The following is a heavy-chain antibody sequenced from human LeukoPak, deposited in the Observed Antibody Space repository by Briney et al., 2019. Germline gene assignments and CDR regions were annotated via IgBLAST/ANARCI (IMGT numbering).Heavy chain of an antibody. CDR3: ARSNLAAAPDYYYYYMDV. V-gene: IGHV1-69*13. D-gene: IGHD2-15*01. CDR1: GGTFSSYA. CDR2: IIPIFGTA. J-gene: IGHJ6*03. Sequence: ASVKVSCKASGGTFSSYAISWVRQAPRQGLEWMGGIIPIFGTANYAQKFQGRVTITADESTSTAYMELSSLRSEDTAVYYCARSNLAAAPDYYYYYMDVWGKGTTVTISS.